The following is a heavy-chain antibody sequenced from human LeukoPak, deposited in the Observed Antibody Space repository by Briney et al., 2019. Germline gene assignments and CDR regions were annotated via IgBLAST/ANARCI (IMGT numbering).Heavy chain of an antibody. CDR3: ARTSYGYRRCFDY. Sequence: KPSETLSLTCTVSGGSISSSSYYWGWIRQPPGKGLEWIGSIYYSGSTYYNPSLKSRVTISVDTSKNQFSLKLSSVTAADTAVYYCARTSYGYRRCFDYWGQGTLVTVSS. CDR2: IYYSGST. J-gene: IGHJ4*02. V-gene: IGHV4-39*07. D-gene: IGHD5-18*01. CDR1: GGSISSSSYY.